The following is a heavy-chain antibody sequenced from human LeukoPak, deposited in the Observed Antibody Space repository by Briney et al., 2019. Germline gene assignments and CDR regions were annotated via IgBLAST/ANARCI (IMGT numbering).Heavy chain of an antibody. CDR1: GGTFSSYA. D-gene: IGHD3-22*01. CDR2: IIPILGIA. J-gene: IGHJ5*01. V-gene: IGHV1-69*04. CDR3: ARGVVAYYYDSSGYVFDS. Sequence: ASVKVSCKASGGTFSSYAISWVRQAPGQGLEWMGRIIPILGIANYAQKFQGRVTITADKSTSTAYKELSSLRSEDTAVYYCARGVVAYYYDSSGYVFDSWGQGTLVTVSS.